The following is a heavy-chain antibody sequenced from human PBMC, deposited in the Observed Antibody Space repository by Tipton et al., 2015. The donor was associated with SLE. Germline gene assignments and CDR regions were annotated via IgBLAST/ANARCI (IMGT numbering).Heavy chain of an antibody. D-gene: IGHD2-15*01. Sequence: TLSLTCTVSGGSISSYYWSWIRQPPGKGLEWIGYIYYRGSTNYNPPLKSRVTISVDTSKNQFSLKLSSVTAADTAVYYCASGGKRRPVLAPAVEVWGQGTLVTVSS. CDR1: GGSISSYY. J-gene: IGHJ4*02. CDR2: IYYRGST. CDR3: ASGGKRRPVLAPAVEV. V-gene: IGHV4-59*07.